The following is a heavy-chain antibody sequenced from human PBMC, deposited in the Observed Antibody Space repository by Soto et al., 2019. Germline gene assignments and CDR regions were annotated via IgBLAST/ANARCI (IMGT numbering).Heavy chain of an antibody. V-gene: IGHV1-18*01. CDR3: ARAWKYDDSNDY. CDR1: GYTFTSYG. J-gene: IGHJ4*02. CDR2: ISAYNGNT. Sequence: ASVKVSCKASGYTFTSYGISWVRQAPGQGLEWMGWISAYNGNTNYAQKLQGRVTMTTDTSTSTAYMELRSLRSGDTAVYYCARAWKYDDSNDYWGQGTLVTVSS. D-gene: IGHD3-3*01.